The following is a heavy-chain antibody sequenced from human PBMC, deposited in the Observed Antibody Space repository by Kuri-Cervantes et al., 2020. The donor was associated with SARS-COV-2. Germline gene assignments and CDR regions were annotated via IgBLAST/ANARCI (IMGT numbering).Heavy chain of an antibody. Sequence: GESLKISCAASRFTFNTYRMNWVRQAPGKGLEWVSSISSSSSYIYYADSVQGRFTISRDNAKNSLYLQMNSLRVEDTAVYYCAKSSSGYYENLRGGAFDIWGQGTMVTVSS. CDR2: ISSSSSYI. CDR1: RFTFNTYR. V-gene: IGHV3-21*01. CDR3: AKSSSGYYENLRGGAFDI. J-gene: IGHJ3*02. D-gene: IGHD3-22*01.